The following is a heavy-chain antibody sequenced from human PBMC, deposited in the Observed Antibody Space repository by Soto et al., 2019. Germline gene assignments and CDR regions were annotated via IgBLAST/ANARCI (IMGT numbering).Heavy chain of an antibody. Sequence: GESLKISCAASGFTFSSYAMSWVRQAPGKGLEWVSDISGSGGNTNYADSVKGRFTISRDNSKNTLYLQMNSLRAADTAVYYCAKEPIMGDAFDIWGQGTMVTVSS. CDR1: GFTFSSYA. D-gene: IGHD2-8*01. CDR2: ISGSGGNT. J-gene: IGHJ3*02. CDR3: AKEPIMGDAFDI. V-gene: IGHV3-23*01.